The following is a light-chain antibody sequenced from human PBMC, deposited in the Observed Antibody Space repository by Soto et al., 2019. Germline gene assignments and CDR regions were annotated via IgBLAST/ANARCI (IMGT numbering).Light chain of an antibody. CDR1: QSISSY. CDR2: AAS. V-gene: IGKV1-39*01. CDR3: QQSYSTPRT. Sequence: DIQMTQSPSSLSASVGDRVTITFRASQSISSYLNWYQQKPGKDPKLLIYAASSLQSGFPSRFSVSGSGTDFTLTISSLQPEDFATYYCQQSYSTPRTFGQWTKVELK. J-gene: IGKJ1*01.